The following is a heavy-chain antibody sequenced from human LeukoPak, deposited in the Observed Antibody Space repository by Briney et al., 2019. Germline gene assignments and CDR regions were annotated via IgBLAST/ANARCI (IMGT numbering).Heavy chain of an antibody. CDR3: ARVQYYYDSSGYYYYFDY. D-gene: IGHD3-22*01. J-gene: IGHJ4*02. V-gene: IGHV4-31*03. CDR2: IYYSGST. Sequence: SETLSLTYTVSGGSISSGGYYWSWIRQHPGKGLEWIGYIYYSGSTYYNPSLKSRVTISVDTSKNQFSLKLSSVTAADTAVYYCARVQYYYDSSGYYYYFDYWGQGTLVTVSS. CDR1: GGSISSGGYY.